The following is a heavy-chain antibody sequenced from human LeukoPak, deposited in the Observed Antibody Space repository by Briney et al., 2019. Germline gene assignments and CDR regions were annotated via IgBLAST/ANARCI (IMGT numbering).Heavy chain of an antibody. CDR3: ARIGGESWVGPPPIDY. J-gene: IGHJ4*02. V-gene: IGHV3-74*01. D-gene: IGHD3-10*01. Sequence: GGSLRLSCAASGFTFSSYAMSWVRQAPGKGLVWVSRINSDGSSTSYADSVKGRFTISRDNAKNTLYLQMHRLRAGDAGVYLCARIGGESWVGPPPIDYWGQGTLVTVSS. CDR2: INSDGSST. CDR1: GFTFSSYA.